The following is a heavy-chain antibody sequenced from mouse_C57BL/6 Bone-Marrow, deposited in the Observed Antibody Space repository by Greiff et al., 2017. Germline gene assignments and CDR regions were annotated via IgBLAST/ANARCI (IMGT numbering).Heavy chain of an antibody. Sequence: VQLQQSGPELVKPGASVKISCKASGYSFTDYNMNWVKQSNGKSLEWIGVINPNYGTTSYNQKFKGKATLTVDQSSSTAYMQLNSLTSEDAAVYYCARMGGWLLRKGPMDYWGQGTSVTVSS. J-gene: IGHJ4*01. V-gene: IGHV1-39*01. D-gene: IGHD2-3*01. CDR1: GYSFTDYN. CDR2: INPNYGTT. CDR3: ARMGGWLLRKGPMDY.